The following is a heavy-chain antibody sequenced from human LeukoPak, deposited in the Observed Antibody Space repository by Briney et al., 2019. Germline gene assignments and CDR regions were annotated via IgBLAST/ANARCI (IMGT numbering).Heavy chain of an antibody. CDR2: IRSKAYGGTT. V-gene: IGHV3-49*04. CDR3: TRLDSYSSGCSDY. D-gene: IGHD6-19*01. J-gene: IGHJ4*02. CDR1: GFTFGDYA. Sequence: GGSLRLSCTASGFTFGDYAMSWVRQAPGKGLEWVGFIRSKAYGGTTEYAASVKGRFTISRDDSKSIAYLQMNSLKTKDTAVYYCTRLDSYSSGCSDYWGQGTLVTVSS.